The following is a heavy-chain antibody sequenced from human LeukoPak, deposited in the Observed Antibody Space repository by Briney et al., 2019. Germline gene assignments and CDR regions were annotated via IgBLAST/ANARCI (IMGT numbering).Heavy chain of an antibody. CDR2: IYPGDSDT. CDR3: ARRRFDTTEDYFDY. J-gene: IGHJ4*02. Sequence: GESLKISCKGSGHSFTSYWIGWVRQMPGKGLEWMGIIYPGDSDTRYSPSIQGQVTISADKSISTAYLQWSSLKASDTAMYYCARRRFDTTEDYFDYWGQGTLVTVSS. CDR1: GHSFTSYW. D-gene: IGHD1-1*01. V-gene: IGHV5-51*01.